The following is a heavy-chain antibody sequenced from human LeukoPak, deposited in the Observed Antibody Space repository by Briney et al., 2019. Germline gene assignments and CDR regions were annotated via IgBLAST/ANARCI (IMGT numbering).Heavy chain of an antibody. J-gene: IGHJ4*02. V-gene: IGHV3-30*18. Sequence: GRSLRLSCAASGFTFSNYGLHWVRQAPGKGLEWVAVISYAANYKYYADSVKGRFTISRDNSKNTLYLQMNSLRGEDTAVYYCAKDTKVYYGSGSYAPDYWGQGTLVTVSS. D-gene: IGHD3-10*01. CDR2: ISYAANYK. CDR3: AKDTKVYYGSGSYAPDY. CDR1: GFTFSNYG.